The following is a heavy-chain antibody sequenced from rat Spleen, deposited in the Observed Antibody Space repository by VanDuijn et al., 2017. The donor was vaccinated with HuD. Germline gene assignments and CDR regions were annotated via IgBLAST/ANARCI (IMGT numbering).Heavy chain of an antibody. CDR2: IWGDGNT. V-gene: IGHV2-1*01. Sequence: QVQLKESGPGLVQPSQTLSLTCTVSGFSLTSNSVHWVRQPPGKGLEWVGGIWGDGNTDYNSPLKSRLSISRETSKSQVFLKMNSLQTDDTAIYFCTRSNWDLPYWNVDFWGPGTMVTVSS. CDR3: TRSNWDLPYWNVDF. CDR1: GFSLTSNS. J-gene: IGHJ1*01. D-gene: IGHD3-6*01.